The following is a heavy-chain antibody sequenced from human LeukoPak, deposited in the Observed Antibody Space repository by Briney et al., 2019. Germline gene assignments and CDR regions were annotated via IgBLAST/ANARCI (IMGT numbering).Heavy chain of an antibody. J-gene: IGHJ4*02. CDR3: ARAYYYDSRNYYNPTSSFDY. CDR2: INQDGSET. CDR1: GFTLSDFS. D-gene: IGHD3-10*01. V-gene: IGHV3-7*04. Sequence: GGSLRLSCAASGFTLSDFSMNWVRQAPGKGLEWVANINQDGSETYYVDSVKGRFTISRDNAKNSLYLQMNSLRAEDTAVYYCARAYYYDSRNYYNPTSSFDYWGQGTLVTVAS.